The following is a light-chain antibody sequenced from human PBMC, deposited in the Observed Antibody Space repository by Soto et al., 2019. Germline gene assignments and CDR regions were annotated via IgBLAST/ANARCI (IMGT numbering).Light chain of an antibody. J-gene: IGLJ2*01. CDR2: SNN. CDR1: SSNIGSNT. V-gene: IGLV1-44*01. Sequence: QLVLTQPPSASGTPGQRVTISCSGSSSNIGSNTVNWYQQLPGTAPKLLIYSNNQRPSGVPDRFSGSKSGTSASLAISGLQSEDDADYYCAAWDDSLNGRVFGGGTKVTVL. CDR3: AAWDDSLNGRV.